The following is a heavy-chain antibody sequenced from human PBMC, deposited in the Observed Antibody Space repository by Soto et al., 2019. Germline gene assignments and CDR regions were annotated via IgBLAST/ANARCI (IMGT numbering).Heavy chain of an antibody. D-gene: IGHD3-10*01. CDR3: GRGRSGQLVVFY. Sequence: ASVKVSCKASGYTFTGHYIHWVRQAPGQGPEWMGEIGPASGDTRYAQKFQGRVTMTRDTSITTVYMGLNNLSPDDTAVYYCGRGRSGQLVVFYWGQGTPVTVS. V-gene: IGHV1-2*02. J-gene: IGHJ4*02. CDR1: GYTFTGHY. CDR2: IGPASGDT.